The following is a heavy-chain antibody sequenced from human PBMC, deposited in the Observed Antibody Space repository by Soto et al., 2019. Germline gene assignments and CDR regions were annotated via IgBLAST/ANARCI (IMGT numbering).Heavy chain of an antibody. D-gene: IGHD3-3*01. CDR3: ARDQRAGITIFGVVSY. CDR1: GFTFSDYY. J-gene: IGHJ4*02. Sequence: GWSLRLSCAASGFTFSDYYMSWIRQAPGKGLEWVSYISSSGSTIYYADSVKGRFTISRDNAKNSLYLQMNSLRAEDTAVYYCARDQRAGITIFGVVSYWGQGTLVTVSS. V-gene: IGHV3-11*01. CDR2: ISSSGSTI.